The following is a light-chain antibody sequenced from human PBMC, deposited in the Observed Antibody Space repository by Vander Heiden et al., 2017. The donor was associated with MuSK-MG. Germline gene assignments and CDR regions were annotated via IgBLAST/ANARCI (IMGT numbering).Light chain of an antibody. Sequence: EVLMTQSPAPLSVSPGERATLPCRASESFGTSLAWYQRKPGQPPRLLIYSASTRAPGIPASVSGSGSRTEFTLTISSLQSEDAAVYFCQQHNKCPLTFGQGTKVEIK. J-gene: IGKJ1*01. V-gene: IGKV3-15*01. CDR2: SAS. CDR3: QQHNKCPLT. CDR1: ESFGTS.